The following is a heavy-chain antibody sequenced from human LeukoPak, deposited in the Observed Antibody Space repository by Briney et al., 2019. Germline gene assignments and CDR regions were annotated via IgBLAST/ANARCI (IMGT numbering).Heavy chain of an antibody. D-gene: IGHD4-17*01. J-gene: IGHJ4*02. CDR3: ATIYGDYVWAFDY. Sequence: ASVKVSCKASGYTFTSYDINWVRQATGQGLEWMGWMNPNSGNTGYAQKFQGRVTMTRNTSISTAYMELSSLRSEDTAVYYCATIYGDYVWAFDYWGQGTLVTVSS. CDR1: GYTFTSYD. CDR2: MNPNSGNT. V-gene: IGHV1-8*01.